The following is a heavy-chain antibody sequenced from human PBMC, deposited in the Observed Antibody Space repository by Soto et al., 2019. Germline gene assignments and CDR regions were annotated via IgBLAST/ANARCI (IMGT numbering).Heavy chain of an antibody. Sequence: ASVQVSCKASGYTFTSYAMHWVRQAPGQRLEWMGWIDAGNGNTKYSQKFQGRVTITRDTSASTAYMELSSLRSEDTAVYYCARDLMDPMIVVTGAFDIWGQGTMVTVSS. V-gene: IGHV1-3*01. CDR2: IDAGNGNT. CDR3: ARDLMDPMIVVTGAFDI. CDR1: GYTFTSYA. J-gene: IGHJ3*02. D-gene: IGHD3-22*01.